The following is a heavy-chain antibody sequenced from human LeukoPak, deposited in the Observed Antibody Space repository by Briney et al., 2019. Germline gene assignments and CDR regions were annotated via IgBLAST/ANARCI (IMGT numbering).Heavy chain of an antibody. CDR2: IKQDGSEK. CDR1: GFTFSSYW. CDR3: ARGLQDYYDSSGYVFDH. V-gene: IGHV3-7*04. J-gene: IGHJ4*02. Sequence: GGSLRLSCAASGFTFSSYWMSWVRQAPGKGLEWVANIKQDGSEKYYVDSVKGRFTISRDNAKNSLYLQMNSLRAEDTAVYYCARGLQDYYDSSGYVFDHWGQGTLVTVSS. D-gene: IGHD3-22*01.